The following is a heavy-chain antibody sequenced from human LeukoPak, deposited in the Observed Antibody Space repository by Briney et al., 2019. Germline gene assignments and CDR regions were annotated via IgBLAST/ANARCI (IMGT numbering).Heavy chain of an antibody. CDR3: ARGQYGDDTTSSFYYYYYYMDV. CDR2: IIPIFGTA. D-gene: IGHD4-17*01. V-gene: IGHV1-69*05. Sequence: GASVKVSCKASGGTFISYAISWVRQAPGQGLEWMGRIIPIFGTANYAQKFQGRVTITTDESTSTAYMELSSLRSEDTAVYYCARGQYGDDTTSSFYYYYYYMDVWGKGTTVTVSS. CDR1: GGTFISYA. J-gene: IGHJ6*03.